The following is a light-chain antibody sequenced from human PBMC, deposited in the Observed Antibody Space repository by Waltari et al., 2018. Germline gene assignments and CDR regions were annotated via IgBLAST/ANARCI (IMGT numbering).Light chain of an antibody. CDR3: SSYTGDYSPVL. CDR2: EVA. J-gene: IGLJ2*01. Sequence: QSALTQPPSASGSLGQSVTISCTGVSSGPFNYVSWYQHHPGQPPLLILYEVAMRPSGVPNRLSCSRSGNTASLIGSGLQADDEADYYCSSYTGDYSPVLFGGGTTLTVL. V-gene: IGLV2-8*01. CDR1: SSGPFNY.